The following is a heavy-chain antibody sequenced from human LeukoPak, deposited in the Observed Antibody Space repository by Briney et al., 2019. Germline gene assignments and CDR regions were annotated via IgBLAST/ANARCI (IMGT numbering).Heavy chain of an antibody. CDR2: IVVGSANT. CDR1: GFTFSNSA. V-gene: IGHV1-58*01. J-gene: IGHJ5*02. Sequence: GTSVKVSCKASGFTFSNSAVQWVRQARGQRLEWIGWIVVGSANTNYAQKFQGRVAITRDMSTNTAYMEMSSLRFDDTAVYYCAADNTVNLSWGQGTLVTVSS. CDR3: AADNTVNLS. D-gene: IGHD4-11*01.